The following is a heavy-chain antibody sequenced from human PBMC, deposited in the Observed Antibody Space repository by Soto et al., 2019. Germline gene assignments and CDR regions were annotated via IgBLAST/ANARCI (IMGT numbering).Heavy chain of an antibody. CDR3: ATVYGCSGGSCYYFDAFDI. CDR1: GYTLTELS. V-gene: IGHV1-24*01. Sequence: GASVKVSCKVSGYTLTELSMHWVRQAPGKGLEWMGGFDPEDGETIYAQKFQGRVTMTEDTSTDTAYMELSSLRSEDTAGYYCATVYGCSGGSCYYFDAFDIWGQGTMVTVSS. J-gene: IGHJ3*02. D-gene: IGHD2-15*01. CDR2: FDPEDGET.